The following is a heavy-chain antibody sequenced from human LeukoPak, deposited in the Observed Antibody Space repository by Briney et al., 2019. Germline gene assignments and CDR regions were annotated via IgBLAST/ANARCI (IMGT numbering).Heavy chain of an antibody. CDR1: GGTFSSYA. Sequence: SVKVSCKASGGTFSSYAISWVRQAPGQGLEWMGGIIAILGIAYYAQKFQGRVTITADKSTSTAYMELSSLRAEDTAVYYCARGKFAITRTYDYYYGMDVWGQGTTVTVS. V-gene: IGHV1-69*04. D-gene: IGHD1/OR15-1a*01. CDR2: IIAILGIA. CDR3: ARGKFAITRTYDYYYGMDV. J-gene: IGHJ6*02.